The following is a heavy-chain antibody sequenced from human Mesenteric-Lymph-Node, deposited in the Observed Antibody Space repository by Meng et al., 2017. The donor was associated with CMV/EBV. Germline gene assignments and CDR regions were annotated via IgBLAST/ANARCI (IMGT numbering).Heavy chain of an antibody. D-gene: IGHD5-18*01. CDR3: AKVGGAYSYGYNLDV. J-gene: IGHJ6*02. CDR1: GFSFTTHA. V-gene: IGHV3-33*06. Sequence: GGSLRLSCTASGFSFTTHAMHWVRQAPGKGLQWVAVIWYDGNTAFYGDSVKGRFTISRDNSKNTLYLQMSTLRAEDTAVYYCAKVGGAYSYGYNLDVWGPGTTVTVSS. CDR2: IWYDGNTA.